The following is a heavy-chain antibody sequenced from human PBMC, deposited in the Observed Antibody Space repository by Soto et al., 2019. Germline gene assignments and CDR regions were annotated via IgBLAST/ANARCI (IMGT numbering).Heavy chain of an antibody. CDR1: GGSISSYY. CDR3: ARQVRRRDGYNDAFDI. V-gene: IGHV4-59*08. J-gene: IGHJ3*02. CDR2: IYYSGST. D-gene: IGHD5-12*01. Sequence: SETLSLTCTVSGGSISSYYWSWIRQPPGKGLEWIGYIYYSGSTNYNPSLKSRVTISVDTSKNQFSLKLSSVTAADTAMYYCARQVRRRDGYNDAFDIWGQGTMVTVSS.